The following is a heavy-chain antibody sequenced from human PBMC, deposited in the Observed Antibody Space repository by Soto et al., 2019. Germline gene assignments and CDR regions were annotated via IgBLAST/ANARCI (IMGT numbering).Heavy chain of an antibody. CDR2: MNPNSGNT. Sequence: ASVKVSCKASGYTFTSYDINWVRQATGQGLEWMGWMNPNSGNTGYAQKFQGRVTMTRNTSISTAYMELSSLRSEDTAVYYCARKVGSSSWYVPQYYYYYYMDVWGKGTTVTVSS. J-gene: IGHJ6*03. V-gene: IGHV1-8*01. CDR1: GYTFTSYD. D-gene: IGHD6-13*01. CDR3: ARKVGSSSWYVPQYYYYYYMDV.